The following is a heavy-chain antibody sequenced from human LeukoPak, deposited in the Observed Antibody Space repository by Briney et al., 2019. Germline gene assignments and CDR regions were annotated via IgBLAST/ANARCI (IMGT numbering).Heavy chain of an antibody. V-gene: IGHV1-18*01. CDR1: GYSENFYG. Sequence: ASVKVSCKTSGYSENFYGITWVRQVAGQGLEWMGWISAYNGNTNYAQKLQGRVTMTTDTSTSTAYMELRSLRSDDTAVYYCSINGEHNGYSNFCYYYYYMDVWGKGTTVTVSS. J-gene: IGHJ6*03. CDR2: ISAYNGNT. CDR3: SINGEHNGYSNFCYYYYYMDV. D-gene: IGHD3-3*01.